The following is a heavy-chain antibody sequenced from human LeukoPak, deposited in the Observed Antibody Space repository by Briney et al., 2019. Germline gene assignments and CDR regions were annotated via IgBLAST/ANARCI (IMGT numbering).Heavy chain of an antibody. D-gene: IGHD3-3*01. V-gene: IGHV4-59*01. CDR1: GASISSYY. J-gene: IGHJ6*02. CDR2: IYYSGST. CDR3: ARSDFWSGYYIGGYYYGMDV. Sequence: SETLSLTCTVSGASISSYYWSWIRQPPGKGLEWLGYIYYSGSTNYNPSLKSRVTISVDTSKNQFSLKLSSVTAADTAVYYRARSDFWSGYYIGGYYYGMDVWGQGTTVTVSS.